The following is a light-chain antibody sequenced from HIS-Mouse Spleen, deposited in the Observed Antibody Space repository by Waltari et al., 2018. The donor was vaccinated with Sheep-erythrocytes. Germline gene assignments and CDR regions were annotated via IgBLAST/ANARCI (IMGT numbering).Light chain of an antibody. V-gene: IGLV2-23*03. CDR1: SSDVGSYNL. CDR2: EGS. CDR3: CSYAGSSTFV. J-gene: IGLJ1*01. Sequence: QSALTQPASVSGSPGQSITIPCTGTSSDVGSYNLVSWYQQHPGKAPKPMIYEGSKRPSGGSNRFSGSKSGNTASLTISGLQAEDEADYYCCSYAGSSTFVFGTGTKVTVL.